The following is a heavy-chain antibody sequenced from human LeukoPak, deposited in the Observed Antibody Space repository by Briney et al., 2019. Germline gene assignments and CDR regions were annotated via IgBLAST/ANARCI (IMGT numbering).Heavy chain of an antibody. J-gene: IGHJ3*02. Sequence: SETLSLTCTVSGGSISSYYWSWIRQPPGKGLEWIGYIYYSGSTNYNPSLKSRVTISVDTSKDQFSLKLSSVTAADTAVYYCARDKPPYYDSSGKHPLSGAFDIWGQGTVVTVSS. CDR2: IYYSGST. D-gene: IGHD3-22*01. CDR3: ARDKPPYYDSSGKHPLSGAFDI. CDR1: GGSISSYY. V-gene: IGHV4-59*01.